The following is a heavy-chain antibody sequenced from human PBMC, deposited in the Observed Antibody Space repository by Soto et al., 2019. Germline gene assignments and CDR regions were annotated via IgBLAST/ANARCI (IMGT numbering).Heavy chain of an antibody. CDR2: IYYTGNT. V-gene: IGHV4-39*01. CDR1: GASLNSGSDY. D-gene: IGHD2-2*01. J-gene: IGHJ5*01. CDR3: ARSTSGWYDS. Sequence: SETMSLTCTVSGASLNSGSDYWGWIRQPPGKALEWIGNIYYTGNTYYKSSLKSRVTISADTSKNQLSLKLSFVTAADTALYYCARSTSGWYDSWGQGTLVTVSS.